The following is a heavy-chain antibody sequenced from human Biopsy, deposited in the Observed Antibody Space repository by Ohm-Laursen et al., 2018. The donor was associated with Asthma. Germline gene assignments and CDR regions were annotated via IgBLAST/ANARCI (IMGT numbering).Heavy chain of an antibody. CDR1: GDSFSNYA. CDR3: ARSELPSYYYYYGMDV. V-gene: IGHV1-69*01. Sequence: SSVKVSCKASGDSFSNYAISWVRQAPGQGLEWMGGLIPVLGTPDHAQMFEGRVTITADESTSTAYMELSSLSSEDTAVYYCARSELPSYYYYYGMDVWGQGTTVTVSS. D-gene: IGHD1-26*01. J-gene: IGHJ6*02. CDR2: LIPVLGTP.